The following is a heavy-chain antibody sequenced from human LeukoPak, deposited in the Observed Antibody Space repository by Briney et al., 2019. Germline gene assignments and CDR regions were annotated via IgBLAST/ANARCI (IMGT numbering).Heavy chain of an antibody. J-gene: IGHJ4*02. CDR1: GGSFSGYY. CDR3: AREGMTTVTIDY. D-gene: IGHD4-11*01. Sequence: SETLSLTCAVSGGSFSGYYWSWIRQPPGKGLEWIGEINHSGSINNNPSLKSRVTISVDTSKNQFSLKVSSVTAADTAVYYCAREGMTTVTIDYWGQGTLVTVSS. CDR2: INHSGSI. V-gene: IGHV4-34*01.